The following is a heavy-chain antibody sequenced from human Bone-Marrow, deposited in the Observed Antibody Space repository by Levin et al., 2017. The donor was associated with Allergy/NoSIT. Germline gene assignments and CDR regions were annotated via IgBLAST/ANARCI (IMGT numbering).Heavy chain of an antibody. CDR1: GGSFSSYA. CDR3: ARLLGDSIYDLS. V-gene: IGHV1-69*13. D-gene: IGHD5/OR15-5a*01. CDR2: IVPITDTV. J-gene: IGHJ5*02. Sequence: SVKVSCKVSGGSFSSYAISWVRQAPGQGLEWMGGIVPITDTVNYAQRFQGRVTFTADEARATAYMEVRSLKSEDTAVYYCARLLGDSIYDLSWGQGTLVTVSS.